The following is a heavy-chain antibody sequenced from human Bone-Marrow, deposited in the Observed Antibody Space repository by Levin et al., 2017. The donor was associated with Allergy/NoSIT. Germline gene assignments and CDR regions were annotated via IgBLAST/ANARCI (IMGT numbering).Heavy chain of an antibody. CDR1: GYTFTGYY. Sequence: GGSLRLSCKASGYTFTGYYMHWVRQAPGQGLEWMGWINPNSGGTNYAQKFQGRVTMTRDTSISTAYMELSRLRSDDTAVYYCARGFRQSYSSSTRLGYWGQGTLVTVSS. V-gene: IGHV1-2*02. CDR3: ARGFRQSYSSSTRLGY. D-gene: IGHD6-6*01. CDR2: INPNSGGT. J-gene: IGHJ4*02.